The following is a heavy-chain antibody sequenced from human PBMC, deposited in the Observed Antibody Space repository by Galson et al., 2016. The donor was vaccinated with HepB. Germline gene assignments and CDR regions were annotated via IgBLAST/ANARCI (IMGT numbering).Heavy chain of an antibody. CDR3: ARDPTYYYDSSGYFPREYYYAMDV. CDR1: GYTFNRNN. Sequence: SVKVSCKASGYTFNRNNMHWVRQAPGQGLEWMGIINPSGGSTSYAQKFQGTVTMTRDTSTSTVYMELSSLRSEDTAVYYCARDPTYYYDSSGYFPREYYYAMDVWGQGTMVTVSS. CDR2: INPSGGST. D-gene: IGHD3-22*01. V-gene: IGHV1-46*02. J-gene: IGHJ6*02.